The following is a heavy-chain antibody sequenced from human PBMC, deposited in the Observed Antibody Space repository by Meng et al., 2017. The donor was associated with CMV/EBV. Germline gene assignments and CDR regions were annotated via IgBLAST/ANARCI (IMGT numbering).Heavy chain of an antibody. J-gene: IGHJ4*02. CDR3: ARGLGRFLEWLPHFDY. V-gene: IGHV3-48*04. D-gene: IGHD3-3*01. Sequence: GSLRLSCAASGFTFSSYSMNWVRQAPGKGLEWVSYISSSSSTIYYADSVKGRFTISRDNAKNSLYLQMNSLRAEDTAVYYCARGLGRFLEWLPHFDYWGQGTLVTVSS. CDR2: ISSSSSTI. CDR1: GFTFSSYS.